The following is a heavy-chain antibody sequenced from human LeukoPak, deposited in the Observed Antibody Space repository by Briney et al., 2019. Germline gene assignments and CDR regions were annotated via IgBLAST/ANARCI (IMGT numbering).Heavy chain of an antibody. CDR1: GFTFDDYG. J-gene: IGHJ4*02. D-gene: IGHD3-10*01. CDR2: INWNGGST. V-gene: IGHV3-20*04. Sequence: PGGSLRLSCAASGFTFDDYGMSWVRQAPGKGLEWVSGINWNGGSTGYADSVKGRFTISRDNAKNSLYLQMNSLRAEDTAVYYCARDLIMVRGVIRYFDYWGQGTLVTVSS. CDR3: ARDLIMVRGVIRYFDY.